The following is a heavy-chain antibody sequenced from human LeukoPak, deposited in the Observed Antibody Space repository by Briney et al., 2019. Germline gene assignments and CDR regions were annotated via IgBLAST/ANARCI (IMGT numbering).Heavy chain of an antibody. J-gene: IGHJ4*02. CDR2: IIPIFGTA. CDR1: GGTFSSDT. D-gene: IGHD1-26*01. CDR3: ARAPASGSYGYYFDY. Sequence: EASVKVSCKASGGTFSSDTISWVRQAPGQGLEWMGRIIPIFGTANYAQKFQGRVTITTDESTSTAYMELSSLRSEDTAVYYCARAPASGSYGYYFDYWGQGTLVTVSS. V-gene: IGHV1-69*05.